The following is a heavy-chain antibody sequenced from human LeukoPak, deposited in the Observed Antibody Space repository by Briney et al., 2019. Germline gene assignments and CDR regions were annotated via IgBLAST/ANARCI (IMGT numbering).Heavy chain of an antibody. V-gene: IGHV3-30-3*01. CDR3: ARDTRTYYFDY. D-gene: IGHD2-2*01. CDR1: GFTFSSYA. CDR2: ISYDGSNK. J-gene: IGHJ4*02. Sequence: GRSLRLSCAASGFTFSSYAMHWVRQAPGKGLEWAAVISYDGSNKYYADSVKGRFTISRDNSKNTLYLQMNSLRAEDTAVYYCARDTRTYYFDYWGQGTLVTVSS.